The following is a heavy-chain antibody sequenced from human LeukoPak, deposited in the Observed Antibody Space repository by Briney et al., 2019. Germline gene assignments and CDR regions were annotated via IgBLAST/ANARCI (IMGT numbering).Heavy chain of an antibody. CDR3: ARENPSAVNWFDP. CDR1: GYTFTVYY. V-gene: IGHV1-2*02. J-gene: IGHJ5*02. D-gene: IGHD1-14*01. Sequence: ASVTVSCKSSGYTFTVYYIHWVRQATGQWLEWMGWINPNSDGTNYAQKFQGRVTMTRDTSITTAYMEVSRLRSDDTAVYYCARENPSAVNWFDPWGQGTLVTVSS. CDR2: INPNSDGT.